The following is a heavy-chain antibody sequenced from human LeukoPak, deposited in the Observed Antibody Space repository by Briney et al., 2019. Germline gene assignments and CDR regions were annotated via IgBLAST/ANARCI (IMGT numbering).Heavy chain of an antibody. D-gene: IGHD1-26*01. V-gene: IGHV3-23*01. Sequence: GRSLRLSCAASGFTFSSYAMSWVRQAPGKGLEWVSAISGSGGSTYYADSVKGRFTISRDNSKNTLYLQMNSLRAEDTAVYYCATRNSGSYFDYWGQGTLVTVSS. CDR1: GFTFSSYA. CDR3: ATRNSGSYFDY. CDR2: ISGSGGST. J-gene: IGHJ4*02.